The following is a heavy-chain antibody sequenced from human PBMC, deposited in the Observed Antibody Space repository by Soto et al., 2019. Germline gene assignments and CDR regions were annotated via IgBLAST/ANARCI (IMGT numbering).Heavy chain of an antibody. Sequence: SETLSLTCTVSGGSISSSSYYWGWIRQPPGKGLEWIGSIYYSGSTYYNPSLKSRVTISVDTSKNQFSLKLSSVTAADTAVYYCASHSGLPNWFDPWGQGTLVTVSS. J-gene: IGHJ5*02. V-gene: IGHV4-39*01. CDR3: ASHSGLPNWFDP. D-gene: IGHD1-26*01. CDR1: GGSISSSSYY. CDR2: IYYSGST.